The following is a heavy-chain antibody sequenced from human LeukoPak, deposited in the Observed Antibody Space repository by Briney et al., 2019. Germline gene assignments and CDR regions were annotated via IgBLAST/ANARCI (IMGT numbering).Heavy chain of an antibody. J-gene: IGHJ4*02. CDR3: ARAAGEMATIRY. V-gene: IGHV3-30*02. CDR2: IHYDGSNN. CDR1: GFTFSSYA. D-gene: IGHD5-24*01. Sequence: PGGSLRLSCAASGFTFSSYAMHWVRQAPGKGLEWVAFIHYDGSNNYYADSVKGRFTISRDNAKKSLYLQMNSLRAEDTAVYYCARAAGEMATIRYWGQGTLVTVSS.